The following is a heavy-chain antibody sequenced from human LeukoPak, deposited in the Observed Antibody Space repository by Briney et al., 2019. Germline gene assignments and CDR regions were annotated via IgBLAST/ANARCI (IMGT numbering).Heavy chain of an antibody. CDR3: ARTRPRYFYGMDG. CDR1: GGSFSGYY. Sequence: SETLSLTCAVYGGSFSGYYWSWIRQPPGKGLEWVGEINHSGSTNYNPSLKSRVTISVDTSKNQFSLKLSSVTAADTAVYYCARTRPRYFYGMDGWGQGTTVTVSS. J-gene: IGHJ6*02. CDR2: INHSGST. V-gene: IGHV4-34*01.